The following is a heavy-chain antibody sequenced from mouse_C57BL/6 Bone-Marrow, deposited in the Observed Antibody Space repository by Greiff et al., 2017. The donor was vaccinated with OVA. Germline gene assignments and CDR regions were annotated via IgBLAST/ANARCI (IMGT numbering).Heavy chain of an antibody. CDR2: ISYDGSN. V-gene: IGHV3-6*01. D-gene: IGHD2-3*01. CDR3: ASDGYYLAWFAY. CDR1: GYSITSGYY. J-gene: IGHJ3*01. Sequence: EVQVVESGPGLVKPSQSLSLTCSVTGYSITSGYYWNWIRQFPGNKLEWMGYISYDGSNNYNPSLKNRISITRDTSKNLFFLKLNSVTTEDTATYYCASDGYYLAWFAYWGQGTLVTVSA.